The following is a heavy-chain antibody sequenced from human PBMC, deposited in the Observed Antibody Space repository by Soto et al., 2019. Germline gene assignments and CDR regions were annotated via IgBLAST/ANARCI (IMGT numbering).Heavy chain of an antibody. D-gene: IGHD1-26*01. CDR2: MSYDGSNK. J-gene: IGHJ4*02. Sequence: QVQLVESGGGVVQPGRSLRLSCAASGFTFSSYAMHWVRRAPGKGLEWMAVMSYDGSNKYYADSVKGRFTISRDNSKNSLYLQMTSLRPEDTALYYCARDGWAYWGQGTLVIVSS. V-gene: IGHV3-30-3*01. CDR1: GFTFSSYA. CDR3: ARDGWAY.